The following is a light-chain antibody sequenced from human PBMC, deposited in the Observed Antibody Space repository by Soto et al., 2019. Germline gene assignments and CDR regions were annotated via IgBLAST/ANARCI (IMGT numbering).Light chain of an antibody. J-gene: IGKJ4*01. CDR1: QDISSS. CDR3: QQTKSYPST. Sequence: AIQLTQSPSSLSASVGDRVTITCRASQDISSSLAWYQQKAGKAPKLLIYGASILQSGVPPGFSGSGFGTDFTLTISSLRAEDFAIYFCQQTKSYPSTFGGGTKVDIK. V-gene: IGKV1-13*02. CDR2: GAS.